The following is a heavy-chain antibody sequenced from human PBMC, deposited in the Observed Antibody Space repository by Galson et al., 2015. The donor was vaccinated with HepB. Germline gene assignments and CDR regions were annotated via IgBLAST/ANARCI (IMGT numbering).Heavy chain of an antibody. D-gene: IGHD3-3*01. V-gene: IGHV3-33*08. Sequence: SLRLSCAASGFTFSSYGMHWVRQAPGKGLEWVAVIWYDGSNKYYADSVKGRFTISRDNAKNSLYLQMNSLRAEDTAVYYCARASWSGYRGVVGSMDVWGQGTTVTVSS. CDR1: GFTFSSYG. CDR3: ARASWSGYRGVVGSMDV. J-gene: IGHJ6*02. CDR2: IWYDGSNK.